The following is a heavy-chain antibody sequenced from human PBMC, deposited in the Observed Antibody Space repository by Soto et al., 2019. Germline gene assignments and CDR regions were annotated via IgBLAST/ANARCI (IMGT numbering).Heavy chain of an antibody. J-gene: IGHJ6*02. CDR2: INPSGGST. V-gene: IGHV1-46*01. CDR3: ARDLSVTPREGGMDV. CDR1: GYTFTSYY. Sequence: QVQLVQSGAEVKKPGASVKVSCKASGYTFTSYYMHWVRQAPGQGLEWMGIINPSGGSTSYAQKVQGRATMTRDTSTSTVYMELSSLRSEDTAVYYCARDLSVTPREGGMDVWGQGTTVTVSS. D-gene: IGHD4-4*01.